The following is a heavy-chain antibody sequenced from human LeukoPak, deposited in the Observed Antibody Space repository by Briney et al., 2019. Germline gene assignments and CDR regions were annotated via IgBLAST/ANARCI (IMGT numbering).Heavy chain of an antibody. CDR1: GFTFSSYW. D-gene: IGHD3-3*01. J-gene: IGHJ4*02. CDR3: ARDMLNYDFWSGYLN. Sequence: GGSLRLSCAASGFTFSSYWMSWVRQAPGKGLGWVANIKQDGSEKYYVDSVKGRFTISRDNAKNSLYLQMNSLRAEDTAVYYCARDMLNYDFWSGYLNWGQGTLVTVSS. CDR2: IKQDGSEK. V-gene: IGHV3-7*01.